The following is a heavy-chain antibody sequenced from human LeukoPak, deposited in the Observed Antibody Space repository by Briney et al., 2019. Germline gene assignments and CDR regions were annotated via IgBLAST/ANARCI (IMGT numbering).Heavy chain of an antibody. D-gene: IGHD1-26*01. Sequence: PSETLSLTCTVSGGSISSSSYYWGWIRQPPGKGLEWIGEINHSGSTNYNPSLKSRVTISVDTSKNQFSLKLSSVTAADTAVYYCARQEFRKSLALVGKKRILLLGAFNIWGQGTMVTVSS. CDR3: ARQEFRKSLALVGKKRILLLGAFNI. CDR2: INHSGST. V-gene: IGHV4-39*07. J-gene: IGHJ3*02. CDR1: GGSISSSSYY.